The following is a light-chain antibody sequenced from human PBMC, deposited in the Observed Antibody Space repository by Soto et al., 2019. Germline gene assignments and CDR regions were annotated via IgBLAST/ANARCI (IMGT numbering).Light chain of an antibody. CDR2: AAS. CDR1: QGINNF. V-gene: IGKV1-27*01. Sequence: DIKMTQSPSSLWASLGDRVTITCRASQGINNFLAWYQQRPGRAPQLLIYAASALHSGVPSRFSGSGSGTDFTLTISSLQPDDFATYYCQQYNSYSRTFGHGTKVDIK. CDR3: QQYNSYSRT. J-gene: IGKJ1*01.